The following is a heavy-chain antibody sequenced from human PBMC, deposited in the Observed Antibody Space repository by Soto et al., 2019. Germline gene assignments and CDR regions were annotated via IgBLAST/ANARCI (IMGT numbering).Heavy chain of an antibody. J-gene: IGHJ4*02. V-gene: IGHV4-59*01. D-gene: IGHD6-19*01. CDR3: ARGYSSGWFDY. Sequence: PSETLSLTCTVSGGSISSYYWSWIRQPPGKGLEWIGYIYYSGSTNYNPSLKSRVTISVDTSKNQFSLKLSSVTAADTAVYYCARGYSSGWFDYWGKGTLVTVSS. CDR1: GGSISSYY. CDR2: IYYSGST.